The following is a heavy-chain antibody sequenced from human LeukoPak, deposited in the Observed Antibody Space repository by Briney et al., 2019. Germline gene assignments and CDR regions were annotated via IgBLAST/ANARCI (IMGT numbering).Heavy chain of an antibody. V-gene: IGHV4-59*06. Sequence: KPSETLSLTCTVSGDSISSYYWSWIRQHPGKGLEWIGYIYYSGSTYYNPSLKSRVTISVDTSKNQFSLKLSSVTAADTAVYYCARLQAMVRGVNNWFDPWGQGTLVTVSS. CDR1: GDSISSYY. CDR2: IYYSGST. D-gene: IGHD3-10*01. CDR3: ARLQAMVRGVNNWFDP. J-gene: IGHJ5*02.